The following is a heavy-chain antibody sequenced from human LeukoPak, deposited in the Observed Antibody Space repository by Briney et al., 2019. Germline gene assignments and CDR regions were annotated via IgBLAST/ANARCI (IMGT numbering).Heavy chain of an antibody. CDR1: GFALSSHW. J-gene: IGHJ6*02. V-gene: IGHV3-48*04. CDR2: ISSSGSTI. Sequence: GGSLRLSCAASGFALSSHWMTWVRQAPGKGLEWVSYISSSGSTIYYADSVKGRFTISRDNAKNSLYLQMSNLRAEDTAVYFWARGGGLDVWGQGATVTVSS. D-gene: IGHD3-16*01. CDR3: ARGGGLDV.